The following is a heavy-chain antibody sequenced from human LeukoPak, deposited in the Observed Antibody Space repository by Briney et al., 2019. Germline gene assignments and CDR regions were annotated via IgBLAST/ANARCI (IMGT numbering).Heavy chain of an antibody. Sequence: SETLSLTCEVYGGSFSAYYWTWLRQPPGKGLEWIGEINHGGSTNHNASLKSRVTISIDTSKNQFSLKLNSVTAADTAVYYCARSAWLQSLFDYWGQGTLVTVSS. CDR3: ARSAWLQSLFDY. CDR2: INHGGST. D-gene: IGHD5-24*01. J-gene: IGHJ4*02. V-gene: IGHV4-34*01. CDR1: GGSFSAYY.